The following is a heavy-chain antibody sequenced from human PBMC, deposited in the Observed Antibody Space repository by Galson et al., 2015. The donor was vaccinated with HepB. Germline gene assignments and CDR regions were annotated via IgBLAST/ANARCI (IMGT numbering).Heavy chain of an antibody. D-gene: IGHD3-10*01. CDR2: IYYSGST. V-gene: IGHV4-39*07. CDR3: ATRDYYGSGSIIGFGAFDI. CDR1: GGSINSSSYY. Sequence: SETLSLTCTVSGGSINSSSYYWGWIRQPPGKGLEWIGSIYYSGSTNYNPSLKSRVTISVDTSKNQFSLKLSSVTAADTAVYYCATRDYYGSGSIIGFGAFDIWGHGTMVTVSS. J-gene: IGHJ3*02.